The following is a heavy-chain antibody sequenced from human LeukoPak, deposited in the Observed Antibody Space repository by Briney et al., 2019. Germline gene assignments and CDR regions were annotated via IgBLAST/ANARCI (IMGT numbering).Heavy chain of an antibody. CDR3: ARDFDY. V-gene: IGHV4-39*07. CDR1: GGSISLSYYY. CDR2: IYFSGSS. Sequence: PSETLSLTCSVSGGSISLSYYYWGWIRQPPGKGLEWIGSIYYSGSIYFSGSSDYNPSLKSRVTISGDTSKNHFSLRLSSVTAADTAVYYCARDFDYWGQGTLVTVSS. J-gene: IGHJ4*02.